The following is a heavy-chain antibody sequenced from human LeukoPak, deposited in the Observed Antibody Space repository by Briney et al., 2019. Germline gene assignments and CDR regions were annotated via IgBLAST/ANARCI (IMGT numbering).Heavy chain of an antibody. V-gene: IGHV4-59*01. Sequence: PSETLSLNCTVSGGSISSYHWNWIRQAPGKGLEWIGYIYYSGSTNYNPSLKSRVTISVDTSKNQFSLKLSSVTAADTAVYYCARGGYGGGWSSLNFDYWGQGTLVTVSS. CDR3: ARGGYGGGWSSLNFDY. D-gene: IGHD6-19*01. J-gene: IGHJ4*02. CDR2: IYYSGST. CDR1: GGSISSYH.